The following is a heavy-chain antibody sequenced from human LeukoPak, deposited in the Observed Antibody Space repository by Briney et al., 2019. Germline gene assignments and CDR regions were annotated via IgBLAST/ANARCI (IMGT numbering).Heavy chain of an antibody. V-gene: IGHV4-34*01. J-gene: IGHJ1*01. CDR3: ASGSYCSSTSCSPEH. D-gene: IGHD2-2*01. CDR2: INHSGST. Sequence: PSETLSLTCAVYGGSFSGYYWSWIRQPPGKGLEWIGEINHSGSTNYNPSLKSRVTISVDTSKNQFSLKLSSVTAADTAVYYCASGSYCSSTSCSPEHWGQGTLVTVSS. CDR1: GGSFSGYY.